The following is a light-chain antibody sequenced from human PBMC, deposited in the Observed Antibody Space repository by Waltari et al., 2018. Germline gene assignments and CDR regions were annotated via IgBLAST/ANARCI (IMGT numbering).Light chain of an antibody. J-gene: IGKJ2*01. CDR3: QHYRSSPPYT. CDR2: DAS. Sequence: EIVLTQSPGTLSLSPGERATLSCRASQSVSSNYLAWYQQKPGQAPRLLIYDASSRVTGIPDRFSGSGSGTDFTLTISRLEPEDFAVYYCQHYRSSPPYTFGQGTKLEIK. CDR1: QSVSSNY. V-gene: IGKV3-20*01.